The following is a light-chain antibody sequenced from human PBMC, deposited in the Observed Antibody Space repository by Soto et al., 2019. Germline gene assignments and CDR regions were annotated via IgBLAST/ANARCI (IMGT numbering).Light chain of an antibody. CDR2: DAS. V-gene: IGKV3-15*01. Sequence: EIGMTQSPATLSLSPGERATLSCRASQSVNSDLAWYQQKPGKAPRLLIYDASTRAAGVPARFTGSGSETEFTLTISSLQSEDYAVYYCQHYNNWPPYTFGQGTKLENK. CDR1: QSVNSD. CDR3: QHYNNWPPYT. J-gene: IGKJ2*01.